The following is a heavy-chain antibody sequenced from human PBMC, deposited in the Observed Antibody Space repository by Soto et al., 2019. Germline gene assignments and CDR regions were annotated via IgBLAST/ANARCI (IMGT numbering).Heavy chain of an antibody. Sequence: AGGSLRLSCAASGFTFSSYWMSWVRQAPGKGLEWVANIKQDGSEKYYVDSVKGRFTISRDNAKNSLYLQMNSLRAEDTAVYYCARVEGAARYYYYGMGVWGQGTTVTVSS. D-gene: IGHD6-6*01. V-gene: IGHV3-7*05. CDR3: ARVEGAARYYYYGMGV. CDR2: IKQDGSEK. CDR1: GFTFSSYW. J-gene: IGHJ6*02.